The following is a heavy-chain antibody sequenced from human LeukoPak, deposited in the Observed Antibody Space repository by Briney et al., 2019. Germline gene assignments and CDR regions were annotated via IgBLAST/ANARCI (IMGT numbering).Heavy chain of an antibody. CDR1: GFTFSTYG. V-gene: IGHV3-30*02. CDR3: AKDMGRRSIAVDGPKYRSAWYLDY. D-gene: IGHD6-13*01. J-gene: IGHJ4*02. CDR2: IRFDGRNI. Sequence: GGSLRLSCAASGFTFSTYGMHWVRQAPGKGLEWVAFIRFDGRNIYYADSVKGRFTISRDNSKNTLHLQMNSLRPEDTAVYYCAKDMGRRSIAVDGPKYRSAWYLDYWGQGTLVTVSS.